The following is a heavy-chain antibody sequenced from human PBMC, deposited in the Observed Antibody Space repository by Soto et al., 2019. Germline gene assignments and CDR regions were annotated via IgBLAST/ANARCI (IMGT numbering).Heavy chain of an antibody. Sequence: GGSLRLSYAASGFPFNSYTINWVRQAPGKRLEWLSSISSSGYIFSTDSVRGRFTISRDNAKNSVYLQINSLRAEDTAVYFCARDCSGGSCYPGMDVWGQGTTVNVS. J-gene: IGHJ6*02. D-gene: IGHD2-15*01. CDR3: ARDCSGGSCYPGMDV. CDR2: ISSSGYI. CDR1: GFPFNSYT. V-gene: IGHV3-21*01.